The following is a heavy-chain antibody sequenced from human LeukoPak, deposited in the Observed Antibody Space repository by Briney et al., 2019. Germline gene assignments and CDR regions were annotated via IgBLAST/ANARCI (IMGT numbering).Heavy chain of an antibody. CDR3: AALGLGPSRGAFDI. CDR2: IFPSGGEI. V-gene: IGHV3-23*01. D-gene: IGHD7-27*01. Sequence: GGSLRLSCAASGFTFSTFAMIWVRQPPGKGLEWVSSIFPSGGEIHYADSVRGRFTISRDNSNNTLYLQMNNLRAEDTAVYYCAALGLGPSRGAFDIWGQGTMVTVSS. J-gene: IGHJ3*02. CDR1: GFTFSTFA.